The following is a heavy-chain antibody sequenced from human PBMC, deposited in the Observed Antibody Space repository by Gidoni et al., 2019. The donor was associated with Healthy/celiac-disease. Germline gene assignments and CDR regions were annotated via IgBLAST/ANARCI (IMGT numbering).Heavy chain of an antibody. CDR1: GFTFSSYA. V-gene: IGHV3-23*01. CDR2: ISGSGGST. CDR3: AKEFERKTIFGVGETIKYQGWYFDL. Sequence: EVQLLESGGGLVQPGGSLRLSCAASGFTFSSYAMSWVRQAPGKGLEWVSAISGSGGSTYYADSVKGRFTISRDNSKNTLYLQMNSLRAEDTAVYYCAKEFERKTIFGVGETIKYQGWYFDLWGRGTLVTVSS. D-gene: IGHD3-3*01. J-gene: IGHJ2*01.